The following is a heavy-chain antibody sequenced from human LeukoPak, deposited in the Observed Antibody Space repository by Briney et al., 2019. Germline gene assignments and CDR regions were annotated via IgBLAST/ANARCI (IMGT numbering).Heavy chain of an antibody. CDR1: ADTFTTYT. J-gene: IGHJ3*01. CDR2: IVPIVDVT. V-gene: IGHV1-69*02. CDR3: ARYDYGDALDV. Sequence: SVKVSCKASADTFTTYTISWVRQAPGQGLEWMGRIVPIVDVTNHAPKFQGRIKITADKATTTAFMELTSLGFEDTAVYYCARYDYGDALDVWGQGTLVTV. D-gene: IGHD4-17*01.